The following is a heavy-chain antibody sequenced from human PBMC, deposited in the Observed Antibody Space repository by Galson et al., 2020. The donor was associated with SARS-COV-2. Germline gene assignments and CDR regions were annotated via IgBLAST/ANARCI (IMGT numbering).Heavy chain of an antibody. CDR3: AKDLGGSPTYGIDV. CDR1: GFTLRSYG. J-gene: IGHJ6*02. Sequence: GGSLRLSCAASGFTLRSYGMHWVRQAPGKGLEWVSLLRPDGSDKYYADSVKGRFTIPGDSSKNTLFLQMNSLRPEDTAVYYCAKDLGGSPTYGIDVWGQGTTVTVSS. D-gene: IGHD3-16*01. CDR2: LRPDGSDK. V-gene: IGHV3-30*02.